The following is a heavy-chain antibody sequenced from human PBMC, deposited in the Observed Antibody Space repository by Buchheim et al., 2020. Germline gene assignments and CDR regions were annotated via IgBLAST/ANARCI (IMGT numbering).Heavy chain of an antibody. CDR2: ISYDGSNK. D-gene: IGHD3-9*01. CDR1: GFTFSSYA. J-gene: IGHJ6*02. Sequence: QVQLVESGGGVVQPGRSLRLSCAASGFTFSSYAMHWVRQAPGKGLEWVAVISYDGSNKYYADSVKGRFTISRDNSKNTLYLQMNSLRAGDTAVYYCARVRADILTGYYYYYGMDVWGQGTT. V-gene: IGHV3-30*04. CDR3: ARVRADILTGYYYYYGMDV.